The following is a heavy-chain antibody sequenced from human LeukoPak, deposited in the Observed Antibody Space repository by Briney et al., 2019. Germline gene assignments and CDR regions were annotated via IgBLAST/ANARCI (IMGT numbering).Heavy chain of an antibody. J-gene: IGHJ4*02. CDR2: IYYSGST. D-gene: IGHD3-10*01. V-gene: IGHV4-30-4*08. CDR3: ARAYYGSGSYHRVYYFDY. CDR1: GGSISSGGYY. Sequence: PSETLSLTCTVSGGSISSGGYYWSWIRQHPGKGLEWIGYIYYSGSTYYNPSLKSRVTISVDTSKNQFSLKLSSVTAADTAVYYCARAYYGSGSYHRVYYFDYWGQGTLVTVSS.